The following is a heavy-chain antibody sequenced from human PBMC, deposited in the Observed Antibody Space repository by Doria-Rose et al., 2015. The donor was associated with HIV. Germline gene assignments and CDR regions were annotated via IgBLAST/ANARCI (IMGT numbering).Heavy chain of an antibody. D-gene: IGHD4-17*01. CDR1: GFTFNIFG. J-gene: IGHJ4*02. V-gene: IGHV3-23*01. CDR2: ISSSRSGGRA. Sequence: EVQMLQSGGGLVGAGGSLRLSCVSSGFTFNIFGLSWVRPAPGEGVEWVSGISSSRSGGRASYADSVEGRFTVLRDDSKHTLYLHMSSLRVEDTATYYCAKDRDEFGDFVLGYYFDSWGQGTLVTVSS. CDR3: AKDRDEFGDFVLGYYFDS.